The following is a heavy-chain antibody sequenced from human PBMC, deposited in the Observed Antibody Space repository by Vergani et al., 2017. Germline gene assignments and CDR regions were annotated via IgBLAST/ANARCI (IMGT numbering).Heavy chain of an antibody. CDR1: GFTFSSYS. CDR3: ARGPEYYYDSSGYYYFDY. CDR2: ITSSTSTI. J-gene: IGHJ4*02. D-gene: IGHD3-22*01. V-gene: IGHV3-48*01. Sequence: EVQLVESGGGLVQPGGSLRLSCAASGFTFSSYSMNWVRQAPGKGLEWVSYITSSTSTIYYADSVKGRFTISRDNAKNSLYLQMNSLRAEDTAVYYCARGPEYYYDSSGYYYFDYWGQGTLVIVSS.